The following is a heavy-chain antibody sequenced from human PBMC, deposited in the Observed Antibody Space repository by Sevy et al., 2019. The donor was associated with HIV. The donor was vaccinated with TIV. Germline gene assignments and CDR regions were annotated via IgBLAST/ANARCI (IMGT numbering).Heavy chain of an antibody. D-gene: IGHD1-26*01. Sequence: GGSLRLSCAASGFTFTNYAMHWVRLAPGKGPEWVALISYDGNNIYYADSVKGRFTVSRDNSKNTLYLQMNSLRAEDAALHFCAKDAGYSGTYRYFDSWGQGTLVTVSS. CDR3: AKDAGYSGTYRYFDS. CDR1: GFTFTNYA. V-gene: IGHV3-30*18. CDR2: ISYDGNNI. J-gene: IGHJ4*02.